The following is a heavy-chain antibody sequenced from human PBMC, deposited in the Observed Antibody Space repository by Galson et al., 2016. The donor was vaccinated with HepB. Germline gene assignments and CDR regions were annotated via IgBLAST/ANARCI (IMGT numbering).Heavy chain of an antibody. CDR1: GGSVNRGSYY. CDR3: ARHVDYTNSFDF. D-gene: IGHD4-11*01. Sequence: TLSLTCSASGGSVNRGSYYWSWVRQSPGKGLEWIGYIHSTGSVYSKPFLQSRVGISLDTSANQFSLNLYSVTSADTALYFCARHVDYTNSFDFWGPGIVVTVSS. CDR2: IHSTGSV. V-gene: IGHV4-30-4*08. J-gene: IGHJ4*01.